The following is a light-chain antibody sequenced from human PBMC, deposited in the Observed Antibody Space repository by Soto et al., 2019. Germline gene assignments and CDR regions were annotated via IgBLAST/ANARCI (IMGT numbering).Light chain of an antibody. CDR1: QSVSSSY. V-gene: IGKV3-20*01. Sequence: EIVLTQSPGTLSLSPCERATLYFSASQSVSSSYLAWYQQKPGQAPRLLIYGASSRATGIPDRFCGSGSGTDFTLTISRLEPEDFAVYYCQQYGGSFRVFGPGTKVDI. CDR2: GAS. CDR3: QQYGGSFRV. J-gene: IGKJ3*01.